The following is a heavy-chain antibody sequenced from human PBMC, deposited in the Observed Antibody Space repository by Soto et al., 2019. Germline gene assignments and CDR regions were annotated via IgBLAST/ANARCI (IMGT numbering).Heavy chain of an antibody. D-gene: IGHD3-22*01. CDR3: AKECGYQYYFDY. V-gene: IGHV3-30*18. Sequence: QVQLVESGGGVVQPGRSLRLSCAASGFTFSSYGMHWVRQAPGKGLEWVAVISYDGSNKYYADSVKGRFTISRDNSKNTLYLQMNSLRAEDTAVYYCAKECGYQYYFDYWGQGTLVTVSS. CDR2: ISYDGSNK. J-gene: IGHJ4*02. CDR1: GFTFSSYG.